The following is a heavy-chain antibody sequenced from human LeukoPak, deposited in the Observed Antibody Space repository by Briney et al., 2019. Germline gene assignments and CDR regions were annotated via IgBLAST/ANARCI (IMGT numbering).Heavy chain of an antibody. Sequence: GGSLRLSCAASGFTFSSYAMHWVRQAPGKGLEYVSAISSNGGSTYYANSVKGRFTISRDNSKNTLYLQMGSLRAEDMAVYYCARDGRESIAVAGPSSYYFDYWGQGTLVTVSS. D-gene: IGHD6-19*01. CDR1: GFTFSSYA. CDR3: ARDGRESIAVAGPSSYYFDY. V-gene: IGHV3-64*01. CDR2: ISSNGGST. J-gene: IGHJ4*02.